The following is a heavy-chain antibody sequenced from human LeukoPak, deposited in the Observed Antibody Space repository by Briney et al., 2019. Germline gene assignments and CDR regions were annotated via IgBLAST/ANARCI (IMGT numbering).Heavy chain of an antibody. Sequence: GGSLRLSCAASGFTFSSYWMSWVRQAPAKGLGGVANINQGGSVKYYVDSVKGRFTISSDDAKSSLYVQMNSLRDEDTAVYYCARFGYSGWNLEYWGQGTLVTVSS. V-gene: IGHV3-7*01. D-gene: IGHD5-12*01. J-gene: IGHJ4*02. CDR2: INQGGSVK. CDR3: ARFGYSGWNLEY. CDR1: GFTFSSYW.